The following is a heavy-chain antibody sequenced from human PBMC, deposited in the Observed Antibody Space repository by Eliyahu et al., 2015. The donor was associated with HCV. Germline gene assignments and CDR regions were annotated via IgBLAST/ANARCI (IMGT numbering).Heavy chain of an antibody. J-gene: IGHJ5*02. D-gene: IGHD1-14*01. CDR3: ARDPGLGS. Sequence: QVQLVQSGSELKKPXXSVKVSYXXSGYTFTNXAMNWXRQAPXQGLEWMGWIXTNTGNPXYAQGLTGRFVFSLDTSVSTAYLQISSLKAEDTAVYYCARDPGLGSWGQGTLVTVSS. V-gene: IGHV7-4-1*02. CDR1: GYTFTNXA. CDR2: IXTNTGNP.